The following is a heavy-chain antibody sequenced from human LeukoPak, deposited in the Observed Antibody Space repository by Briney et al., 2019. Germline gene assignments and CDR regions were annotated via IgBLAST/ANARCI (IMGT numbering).Heavy chain of an antibody. J-gene: IGHJ4*02. V-gene: IGHV3-23*01. CDR1: GFTFSSCA. D-gene: IGHD3-3*01. Sequence: GGSLRLSCAASGFTFSSCAMSWVRQAPGKGLEWVSAISGSGGSTYYADSVKGRFTISRDNSKNTLYLQMNSLRAEDTAVYYCAKLKSVGPRKTYDFWSVVWGFDYWGQGTLVTVSS. CDR3: AKLKSVGPRKTYDFWSVVWGFDY. CDR2: ISGSGGST.